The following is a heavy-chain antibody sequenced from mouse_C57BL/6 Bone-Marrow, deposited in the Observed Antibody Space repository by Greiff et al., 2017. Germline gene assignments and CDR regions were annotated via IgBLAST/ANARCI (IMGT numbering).Heavy chain of an antibody. D-gene: IGHD2-10*02. J-gene: IGHJ4*01. V-gene: IGHV1-15*01. CDR2: IDPETGGT. Sequence: VQLQQSGAELVRPGASVTLSCKASGYTFTDDEMHWVKQTPVHGLEWIGAIDPETGGTAYNQKFKGKAILTADKSSSTAYMELRSLTSEDSAVYNCTREYAKYEGVDYWGQGTSVTVSS. CDR1: GYTFTDDE. CDR3: TREYAKYEGVDY.